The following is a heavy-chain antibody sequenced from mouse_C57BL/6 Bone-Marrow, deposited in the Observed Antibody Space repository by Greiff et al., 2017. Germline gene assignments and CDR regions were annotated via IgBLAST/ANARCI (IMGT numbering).Heavy chain of an antibody. V-gene: IGHV1-80*01. J-gene: IGHJ3*01. D-gene: IGHD1-1*01. CDR1: GYAFSSYW. Sequence: VQLQQSGAELVKPGASVKISCKASGYAFSSYWMNWVKQRPGQGLEWIGQIYPGAGDTNYNGKFKGKAKLTADKSSSTAYMQLSSLTSYVSSVYFCARSNYGSFAWFAYWGQGTLVTVSA. CDR3: ARSNYGSFAWFAY. CDR2: IYPGAGDT.